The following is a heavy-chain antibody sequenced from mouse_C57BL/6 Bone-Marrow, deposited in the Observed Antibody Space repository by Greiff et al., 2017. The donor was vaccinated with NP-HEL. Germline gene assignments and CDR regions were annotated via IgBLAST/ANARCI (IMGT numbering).Heavy chain of an antibody. V-gene: IGHV5-15*01. J-gene: IGHJ4*01. D-gene: IGHD2-3*01. CDR2: ISNLAYSI. CDR1: GFTFSEYG. CDR3: ARLGYYGRFYAMDY. Sequence: EVKLVESGGGLVQPGGSLKLSCAASGFTFSEYGMAWVRQAPRKGPEWVAFISNLAYSIYYADTVTGRFTISRENAKNTLYLEMSSLRSEDTAMYYCARLGYYGRFYAMDYWGQGTSVTVSS.